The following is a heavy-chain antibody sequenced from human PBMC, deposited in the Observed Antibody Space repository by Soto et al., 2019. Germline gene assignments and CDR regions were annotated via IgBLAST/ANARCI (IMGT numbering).Heavy chain of an antibody. CDR2: ISGSGKDT. V-gene: IGHV3-21*06. CDR3: ARVHLVRTSSYYCGMDV. J-gene: IGHJ6*02. CDR1: GFTFSNYR. Sequence: GGSLRLSCATSGFTFSNYRMNWVRQAPGKGLEWVASISGSGKDTFYRDSVKGRFTISRDNAESSLVLQMNSLTVDDTAVYHCARVHLVRTSSYYCGMDVWGPGTTVTVSS. D-gene: IGHD6-6*01.